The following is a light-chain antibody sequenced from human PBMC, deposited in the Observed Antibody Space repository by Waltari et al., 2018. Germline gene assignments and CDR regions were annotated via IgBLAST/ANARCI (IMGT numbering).Light chain of an antibody. V-gene: IGKV1-39*01. CDR2: AAS. Sequence: DIQMTQSPSSLSAFVGDRVTITCRASQSITNYLNWYQEKPGKAPKPLIYAASGLQGGVPSRFSGSGSGTDFTLTISSLQAEDFATYYCQQSYSTPYTFGQGTKLEIK. J-gene: IGKJ2*01. CDR1: QSITNY. CDR3: QQSYSTPYT.